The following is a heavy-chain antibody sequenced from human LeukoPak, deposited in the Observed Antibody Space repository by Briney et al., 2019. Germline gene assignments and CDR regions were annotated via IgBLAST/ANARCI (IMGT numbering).Heavy chain of an antibody. CDR2: IYTSRST. D-gene: IGHD1-7*01. CDR1: PGSNRRGSYY. Sequence: VQLRESCAGLVKPSHTMSLTGTVSPGSNRRGSYYWSCIRQHPGKRREGSVRIYTSRSTNYNPSLKRRATISVDMYKNLFSLKLSSVTAADTAVYYCAREEDWNYDYWGQGTLVTVSS. V-gene: IGHV4-61*02. CDR3: AREEDWNYDY. J-gene: IGHJ4*02.